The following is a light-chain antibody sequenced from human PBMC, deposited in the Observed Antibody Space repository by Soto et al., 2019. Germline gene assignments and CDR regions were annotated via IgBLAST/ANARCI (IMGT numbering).Light chain of an antibody. Sequence: DIQMTQSPSTLSASVGDRVTITCRASQSISSWLAWYQQKPGKAPKLLIYKASSLESGVPSRFSGSGSGTEFTLTISSLQPDDFATYYCQQYNSYSYNFGKGTKVDIK. J-gene: IGKJ2*01. CDR1: QSISSW. CDR3: QQYNSYSYN. CDR2: KAS. V-gene: IGKV1-5*03.